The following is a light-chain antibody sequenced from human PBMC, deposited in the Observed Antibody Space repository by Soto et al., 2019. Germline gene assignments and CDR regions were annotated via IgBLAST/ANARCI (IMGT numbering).Light chain of an antibody. J-gene: IGKJ5*01. V-gene: IGKV1-39*01. CDR1: ETISTF. Sequence: DIQLTQSPSSLSASVGYRFTMTCRASETISTFLNWYQHKPGKAPKLLISAASRLQSGVPPRFSGSGSGTDFTLTINSLRPEDFASYYCQQSYSSSPITFGPGTRREIK. CDR3: QQSYSSSPIT. CDR2: AAS.